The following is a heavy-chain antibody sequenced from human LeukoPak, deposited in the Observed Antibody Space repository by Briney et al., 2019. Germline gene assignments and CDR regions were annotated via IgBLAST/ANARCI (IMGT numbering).Heavy chain of an antibody. D-gene: IGHD1-20*01. CDR3: ARVGDLNFYDF. V-gene: IGHV3-64*01. CDR1: GFTFSSYA. J-gene: IGHJ4*02. CDR2: ISSNGGST. Sequence: GGSLRLSCAASGFTFSSYAMHWVRQAPGQGLEYVSSISSNGGSTYYANSVKGRFTISRDKSKNTLYLQMGSLRAEDMAVYYCARVGDLNFYDFWGQGTLVIVSS.